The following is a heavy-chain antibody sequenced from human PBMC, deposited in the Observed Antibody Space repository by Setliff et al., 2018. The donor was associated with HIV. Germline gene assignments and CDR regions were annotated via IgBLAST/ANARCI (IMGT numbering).Heavy chain of an antibody. CDR2: ISSSTSTI. J-gene: IGHJ4*02. Sequence: GSLRLSCAASGFTFSSFNMNWVRQAPGKGLGWVSYISSSTSTIYYADSVKGRFTISRDNAKNSLYLQMNSLRADDTAVYYCARLPQDVRSSIDFWGQGTLVTVSS. V-gene: IGHV3-48*01. CDR1: GFTFSSFN. D-gene: IGHD6-6*01. CDR3: ARLPQDVRSSIDF.